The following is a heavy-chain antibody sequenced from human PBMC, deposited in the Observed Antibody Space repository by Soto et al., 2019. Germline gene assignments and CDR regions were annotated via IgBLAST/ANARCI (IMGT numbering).Heavy chain of an antibody. D-gene: IGHD5-12*01. J-gene: IGHJ4*02. CDR3: ATAISGSNAPLDH. CDR2: IYSGGAT. V-gene: IGHV3-53*01. Sequence: RGALILSCAAAGFSVSTGHNSLVLQAPGKGLEWVSVIYSGGATHYAVSVKGRLIISRDKSKNTVDLQMNSLRAEDTAVYYCATAISGSNAPLDHWGQGTRVTVSS. CDR1: GFSVSTGH.